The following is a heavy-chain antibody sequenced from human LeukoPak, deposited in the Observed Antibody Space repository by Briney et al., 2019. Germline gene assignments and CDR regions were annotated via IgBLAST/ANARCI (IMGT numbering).Heavy chain of an antibody. CDR3: ARPRRGPIDY. V-gene: IGHV4-39*01. Sequence: SETLSLTCTVSGGSISSSSYYWGWIRQPPGKGLEWIGSIYYSGSTYYNPSLKSRVTISVDTSKNQFSLKLSSATAADTAVYYCARPRRGPIDYWGQGTLVTVS. CDR2: IYYSGST. CDR1: GGSISSSSYY. D-gene: IGHD3-16*01. J-gene: IGHJ4*02.